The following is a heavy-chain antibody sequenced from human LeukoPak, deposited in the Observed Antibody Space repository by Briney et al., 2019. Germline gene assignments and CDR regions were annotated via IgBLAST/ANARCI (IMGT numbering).Heavy chain of an antibody. CDR2: IRSKANSYAT. CDR1: GFTFSDSG. V-gene: IGHV3-73*01. CDR3: TRYGDYPFDY. D-gene: IGHD5-12*01. J-gene: IGHJ4*02. Sequence: GGSLRLSCAASGFTFSDSGMHWVRQASGKGLEWVGRIRSKANSYATAYAASVKGRFTISRDDSKNTAYLQMNSLKAEDTAVYYCTRYGDYPFDYWGQGTLVTVSS.